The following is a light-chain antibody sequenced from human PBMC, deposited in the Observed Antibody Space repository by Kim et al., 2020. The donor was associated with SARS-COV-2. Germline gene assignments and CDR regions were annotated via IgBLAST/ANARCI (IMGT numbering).Light chain of an antibody. J-gene: IGLJ2*01. Sequence: SVTIACTGTSNDVGNYNLDYRYRPHPGNAPTLIIFEDATRHTGVSTRFSVSRSRDTAYLTISGLQAEDESDYYCCSYAGSRYFVLFGGGTQLTVL. CDR2: EDA. V-gene: IGLV2-23*01. CDR1: SNDVGNYNL. CDR3: CSYAGSRYFVL.